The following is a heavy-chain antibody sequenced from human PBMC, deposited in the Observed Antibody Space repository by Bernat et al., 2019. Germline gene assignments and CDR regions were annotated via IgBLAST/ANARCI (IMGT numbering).Heavy chain of an antibody. CDR1: GFTFSSYS. CDR2: ISSSSSTI. CDR3: ARPGGIAAGDHFDAY. D-gene: IGHD6-13*01. J-gene: IGHJ4*02. Sequence: EVQLVESGGGLVQPGGSLRLSCAASGFTFSSYSMNWVRQAPGKGLEWVSSISSSSSTIYYADSVKGRFTISRDNAKNSLYLQMNSLRAEDTAVYYCARPGGIAAGDHFDAYWGQGTLVTVSS. V-gene: IGHV3-48*01.